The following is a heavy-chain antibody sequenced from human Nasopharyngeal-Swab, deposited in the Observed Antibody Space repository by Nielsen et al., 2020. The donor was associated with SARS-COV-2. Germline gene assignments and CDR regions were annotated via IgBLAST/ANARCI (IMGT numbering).Heavy chain of an antibody. Sequence: GGSLRLSCAASGFTFSSYSMNWVRQAPGKGLEWVSSISGSSSYIYYADSVKGRFTISRDNAKNSLYLQMNSLRAEDTAVYYCARWDYSNSDLDYWGQGTLVTVSS. CDR3: ARWDYSNSDLDY. J-gene: IGHJ4*02. CDR2: ISGSSSYI. V-gene: IGHV3-21*01. D-gene: IGHD4-11*01. CDR1: GFTFSSYS.